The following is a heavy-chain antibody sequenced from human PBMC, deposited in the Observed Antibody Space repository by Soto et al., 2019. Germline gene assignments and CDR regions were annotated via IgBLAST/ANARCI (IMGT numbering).Heavy chain of an antibody. CDR1: GGSISSSSYY. CDR2: IYYSGST. Sequence: ASETLSLTCTVSGGSISSSSYYWAWIRQPPGKGLEWIGSIYYSGSTYYNPSLKSRVTISVDTSKNQFSLKLSSVTAADTAVYYCARQVGIAVAGTPYYYYYGMDVWGQGTTVTVSS. V-gene: IGHV4-39*01. CDR3: ARQVGIAVAGTPYYYYYGMDV. J-gene: IGHJ6*02. D-gene: IGHD6-19*01.